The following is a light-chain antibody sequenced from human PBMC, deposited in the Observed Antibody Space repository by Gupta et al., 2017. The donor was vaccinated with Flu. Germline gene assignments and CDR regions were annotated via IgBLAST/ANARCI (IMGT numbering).Light chain of an antibody. V-gene: IGLV2-14*03. CDR1: NSVVGAYDY. CDR2: DVS. Sequence: SALTQPAPASAPPGPSTAISCTGSNSVVGAYDYVSWYQQHPGKAPALMIFDVSRRPSGISDRFAGCKSGNTASLTISGLLAEDDAYYYYSSYTNTNTVVVFGGGTKLTVL. J-gene: IGLJ2*01. CDR3: SSYTNTNTVVV.